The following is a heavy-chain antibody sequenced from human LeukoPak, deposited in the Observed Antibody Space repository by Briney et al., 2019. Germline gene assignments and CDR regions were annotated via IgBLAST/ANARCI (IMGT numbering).Heavy chain of an antibody. J-gene: IGHJ4*02. Sequence: ASVKVSCKASGYTFTSYDINWVRQATGQGLEWMGWMNPNSGNTGYAQKFQGRVTITRNTSISTAYMELSSLRSEDTAVYYCAREGPSNRWLQSQNLFDYWGEGTLVSVSS. CDR3: AREGPSNRWLQSQNLFDY. V-gene: IGHV1-8*03. D-gene: IGHD5-24*01. CDR2: MNPNSGNT. CDR1: GYTFTSYD.